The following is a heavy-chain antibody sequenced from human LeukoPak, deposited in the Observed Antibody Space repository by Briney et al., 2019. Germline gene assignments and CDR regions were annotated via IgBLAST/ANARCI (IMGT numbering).Heavy chain of an antibody. V-gene: IGHV1-2*02. Sequence: GASVKGSCKASGYTFTGYYMHWVRQAPGQGLEWMGWINPNSGGTNYAQKFQGRVTMTRDTSISTAYMELSSLRSEDTAVYYCARVPLYYYDSSGSWGAFDIWGQGTMVTVSS. CDR2: INPNSGGT. J-gene: IGHJ3*02. CDR3: ARVPLYYYDSSGSWGAFDI. CDR1: GYTFTGYY. D-gene: IGHD3-22*01.